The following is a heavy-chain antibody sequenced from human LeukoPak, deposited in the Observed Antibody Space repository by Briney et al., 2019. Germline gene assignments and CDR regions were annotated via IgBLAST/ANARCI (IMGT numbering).Heavy chain of an antibody. V-gene: IGHV1-58*02. J-gene: IGHJ6*03. CDR3: ARVLLPLWQQLVQSAELHYYYYYMDV. D-gene: IGHD6-13*01. Sequence: GTSVKVSCKASGFTFTSSVMQWVRQARGQRLEWIGWIVVGSGNTNYAQKLQGRVTMTTDTSTSTAYMELRSLRSDDTAVYYCARVLLPLWQQLVQSAELHYYYYYMDVWGKGTTVTISS. CDR2: IVVGSGNT. CDR1: GFTFTSSV.